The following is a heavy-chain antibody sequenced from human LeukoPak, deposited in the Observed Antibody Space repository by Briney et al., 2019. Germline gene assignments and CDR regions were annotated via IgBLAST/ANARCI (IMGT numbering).Heavy chain of an antibody. D-gene: IGHD5-18*01. CDR1: GFSLSTSGVA. Sequence: ESGPTLVKPTQTLTLTCTFSGFSLSTSGVAVGWIRQPPGKALEWLALIYWDDDKRYSPSLKSRLSITKDTSKNQVVLTMTNMDPVDTATDYCAHSEDTALVHDAFDIWGQGTMVTVSS. V-gene: IGHV2-5*02. CDR2: IYWDDDK. CDR3: AHSEDTALVHDAFDI. J-gene: IGHJ3*02.